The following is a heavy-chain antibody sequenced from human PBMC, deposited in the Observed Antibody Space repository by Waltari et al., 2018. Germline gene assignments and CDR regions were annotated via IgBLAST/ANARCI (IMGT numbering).Heavy chain of an antibody. V-gene: IGHV4-4*07. J-gene: IGHJ2*01. CDR3: ARAPPVGIEASDLYWYFDL. CDR1: GCSISSSY. CDR2: IYTSGST. Sequence: QVQLQESGPGLVKPSETLSLTCTVAGCSISSSYWRWIRQPARKGLEWIGRIYTSGSTNYNPSLKSRVTMSVDTSKNQFSLKLSSVTAADTAVYYCARAPPVGIEASDLYWYFDLWGRGTLVTVSS. D-gene: IGHD1-26*01.